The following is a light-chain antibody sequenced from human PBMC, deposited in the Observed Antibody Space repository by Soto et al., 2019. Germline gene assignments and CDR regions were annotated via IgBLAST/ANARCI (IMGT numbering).Light chain of an antibody. Sequence: QSALTQPRSVSGSPGQSVTISCTGTSSDVGGYNYVSWYQQHPGKAPKLMIYDVSKRPSGVPDRFSGSKSGNTASLTISGLQAEDEADYYCCSYAGSYTQKVFGTGTKVTV. CDR3: CSYAGSYTQKV. CDR2: DVS. J-gene: IGLJ1*01. CDR1: SSDVGGYNY. V-gene: IGLV2-11*01.